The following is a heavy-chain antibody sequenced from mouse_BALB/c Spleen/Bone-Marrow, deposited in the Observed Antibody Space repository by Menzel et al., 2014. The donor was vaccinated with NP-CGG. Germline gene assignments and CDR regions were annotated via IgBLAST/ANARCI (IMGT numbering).Heavy chain of an antibody. Sequence: VQLVESGPGLVAPSQSLSITCTVSGFSLTSYSVYWVRQPPGKGLEWLGVIWAGGSTNYNSALMSRLSISKDNSKSQVFLKMNSLQTDDTAMYCCARAFDYWGQGTTLTVSS. CDR3: ARAFDY. CDR1: GFSLTSYS. V-gene: IGHV2-9*02. CDR2: IWAGGST. J-gene: IGHJ2*01.